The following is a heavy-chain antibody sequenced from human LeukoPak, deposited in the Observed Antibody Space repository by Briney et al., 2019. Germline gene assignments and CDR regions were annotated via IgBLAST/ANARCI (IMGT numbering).Heavy chain of an antibody. D-gene: IGHD6-13*01. V-gene: IGHV3-23*01. CDR2: FGSDGKT. CDR3: ARDLHYRAAMDV. Sequence: GGSLGLPCAASGFTFSGYAMSWVRQAPGKGLEWVSGFGSDGKTHYAESVQGRFAISRDPSKTTLYLQMNSLRTEDTALYYCARDLHYRAAMDVWGQGTAVTVSS. CDR1: GFTFSGYA. J-gene: IGHJ6*02.